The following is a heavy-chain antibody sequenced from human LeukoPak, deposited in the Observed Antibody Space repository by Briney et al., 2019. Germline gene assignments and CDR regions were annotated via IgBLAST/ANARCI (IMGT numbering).Heavy chain of an antibody. CDR3: ARVGEHITIFGVVRFAFDI. D-gene: IGHD3-3*01. Sequence: ASVKVSCKASGGTFSSYAISWVRQAPGQGLEWMGGIIPIFGTANYAQKFQGRVTITADESTSTAYMELSSLRSEDTAVYYCARVGEHITIFGVVRFAFDIWGQGTMVTVSS. CDR2: IIPIFGTA. J-gene: IGHJ3*02. CDR1: GGTFSSYA. V-gene: IGHV1-69*13.